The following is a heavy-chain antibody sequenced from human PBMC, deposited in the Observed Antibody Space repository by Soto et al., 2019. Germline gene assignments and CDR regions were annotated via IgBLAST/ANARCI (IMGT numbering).Heavy chain of an antibody. V-gene: IGHV2-70*11. CDR3: ARSDYGGNSLTGLDP. D-gene: IGHD4-17*01. CDR1: GFSLSNAGLG. Sequence: SGPTLVNPTETLTLTCTVSGFSLSNAGLGVSWIRQPPGKALEWLARIDWDDDKYYSTSLKTRLTISKDTSKNQVVLTMTNMDPVDTATYYCARSDYGGNSLTGLDPWGQGTLVTVSS. CDR2: IDWDDDK. J-gene: IGHJ5*02.